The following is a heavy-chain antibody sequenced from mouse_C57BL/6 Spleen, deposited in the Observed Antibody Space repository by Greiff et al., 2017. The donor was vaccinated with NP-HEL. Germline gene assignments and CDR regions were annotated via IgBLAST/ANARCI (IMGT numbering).Heavy chain of an antibody. Sequence: EVKLMESGAELVRPGASVKLSCTASGFNIKDYYMHWVKQRPEHGLEWIGRIDPEDGDTEYAPKFQGKATMTADTSFNTAYLQLSSLTSEDTAVYYWTTSSPYFDYWGQGTTLTVSS. D-gene: IGHD1-1*01. CDR2: IDPEDGDT. J-gene: IGHJ2*01. CDR1: GFNIKDYY. CDR3: TTSSPYFDY. V-gene: IGHV14-1*01.